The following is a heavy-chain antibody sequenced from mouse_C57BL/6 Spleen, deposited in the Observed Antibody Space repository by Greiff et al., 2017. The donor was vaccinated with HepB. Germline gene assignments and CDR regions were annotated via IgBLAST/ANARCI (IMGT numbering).Heavy chain of an antibody. D-gene: IGHD1-1*01. Sequence: VQLQQSGAELVRPGASVTLSCKASGYTFTDYEMHWVKQTPVHGLEWIGAIDPETGGTAYNQKFKGKAILTADKSSSTAYMELRSLTSEDSAVYYCTTYYYGSNYFDYWGQGTTLTVSS. CDR2: IDPETGGT. J-gene: IGHJ2*01. V-gene: IGHV1-15*01. CDR3: TTYYYGSNYFDY. CDR1: GYTFTDYE.